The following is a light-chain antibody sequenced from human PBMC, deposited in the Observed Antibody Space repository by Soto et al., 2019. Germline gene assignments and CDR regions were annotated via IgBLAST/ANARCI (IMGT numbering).Light chain of an antibody. CDR1: QSVSSSY. J-gene: IGKJ1*01. Sequence: LVLTQSLGTLSLSPEERATLSCRASQSVSSSYLAWYQQKPGQAPRLLIYGASTRATGIPARFSGSGSGTEFTLTISSLQSEDFAVYYCQQYNNWPPWTFGQGTKVDIK. CDR2: GAS. V-gene: IGKV3-15*01. CDR3: QQYNNWPPWT.